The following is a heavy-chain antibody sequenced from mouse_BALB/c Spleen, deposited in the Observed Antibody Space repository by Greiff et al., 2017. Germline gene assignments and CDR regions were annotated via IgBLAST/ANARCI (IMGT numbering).Heavy chain of an antibody. D-gene: IGHD1-1*02. Sequence: EVQLQQSGPELVKPGASVKISCKASGYSFTGYFMNWVMQSHGKSLEWIGRINPYNGDTFYNQKFKGKATLTVDKSSSTAHMELRSLASEDSAVYYCARDGGNYGYFDVWGAGTTVTVSS. CDR2: INPYNGDT. V-gene: IGHV1-20*02. J-gene: IGHJ1*01. CDR3: ARDGGNYGYFDV. CDR1: GYSFTGYF.